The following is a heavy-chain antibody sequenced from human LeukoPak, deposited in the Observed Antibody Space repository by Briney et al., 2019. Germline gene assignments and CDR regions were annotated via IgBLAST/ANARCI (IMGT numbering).Heavy chain of an antibody. D-gene: IGHD3-9*01. CDR3: ASDKRLDP. CDR1: GFTFSSYA. V-gene: IGHV3-30*04. Sequence: GRSLRLSCAASGFTFSSYAMHWVRQAPGKGLEWVAVISYDGSNKYYADSVKGRFTISRDNSKNTLCLQMNSLRAEDTAVYYCASDKRLDPWGQGTLVTVSS. J-gene: IGHJ5*02. CDR2: ISYDGSNK.